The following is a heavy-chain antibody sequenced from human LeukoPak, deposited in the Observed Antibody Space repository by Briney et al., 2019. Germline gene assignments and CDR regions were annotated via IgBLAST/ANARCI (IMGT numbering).Heavy chain of an antibody. Sequence: ASVKVSCKASEYTFTNYDINWVRQATGQGLEWMGWINPNSGDTGYTQKFQGRVTMTRNTSLSTAYMELTSLKSEDTAVYYCARSLGTYWGKDFLNWFDPWGQGTLVTVSS. D-gene: IGHD3-16*01. CDR3: ARSLGTYWGKDFLNWFDP. CDR1: EYTFTNYD. CDR2: INPNSGDT. J-gene: IGHJ5*02. V-gene: IGHV1-8*01.